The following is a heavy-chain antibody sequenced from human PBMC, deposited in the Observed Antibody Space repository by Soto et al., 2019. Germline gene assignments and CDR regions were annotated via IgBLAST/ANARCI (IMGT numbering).Heavy chain of an antibody. CDR3: AKDGGGGYQHPNYYYYGLDV. D-gene: IGHD2-21*01. Sequence: PGGSLRLSCAASGFSFSAHGMHWVRQAPGKGLEWVAVISYDGINKDYADSVEGRLTTSRDNSKNTLYLQLDSLRIDDTGIYYCAKDGGGGYQHPNYYYYGLDVWGQGTTVTVSS. J-gene: IGHJ6*02. CDR2: ISYDGINK. CDR1: GFSFSAHG. V-gene: IGHV3-30*18.